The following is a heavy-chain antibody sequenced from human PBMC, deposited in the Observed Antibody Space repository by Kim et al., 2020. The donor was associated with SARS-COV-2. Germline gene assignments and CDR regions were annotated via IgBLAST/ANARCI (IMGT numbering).Heavy chain of an antibody. Sequence: NYGPSFQGHDTLSADKSISAAYLQWSSLKASDTAMYYCARHKSWGSAFDIWGQGTMVTVSS. V-gene: IGHV5-10-1*01. CDR3: ARHKSWGSAFDI. D-gene: IGHD3-16*01. J-gene: IGHJ3*02.